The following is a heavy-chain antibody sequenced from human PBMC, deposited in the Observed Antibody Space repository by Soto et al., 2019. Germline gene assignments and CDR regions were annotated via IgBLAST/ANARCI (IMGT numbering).Heavy chain of an antibody. D-gene: IGHD4-4*01. V-gene: IGHV3-30-3*01. Sequence: QVQLVESGGGVVQPGRSLRLSCAASGFTFSSYAMHWVRQVPGKGLEWVAVISYDGSNKYYADSLKGRFTSSRDNSKNTVYLQMNSLRAEGTAVYSGARRRWRDDYNWGYFDLWGRGTLVTVSS. CDR1: GFTFSSYA. J-gene: IGHJ2*01. CDR3: ARRRWRDDYNWGYFDL. CDR2: ISYDGSNK.